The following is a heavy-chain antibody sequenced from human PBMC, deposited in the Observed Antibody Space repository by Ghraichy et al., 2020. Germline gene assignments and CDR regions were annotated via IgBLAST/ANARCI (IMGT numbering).Heavy chain of an antibody. V-gene: IGHV4-4*02. CDR2: IYHSEST. CDR3: ARVGTDNYYDSTGHYYGLDV. Sequence: SETLSLTCAVSGGSVSSSNWWTWVRQPPGKGLEWIGEIYHSESTNYSPSLKSRVTMSMDKSKNQFSLKMTSVTAADTAVYYCARVGTDNYYDSTGHYYGLDVWGQGTTVTVSS. D-gene: IGHD3-22*01. CDR1: GGSVSSSNW. J-gene: IGHJ6*02.